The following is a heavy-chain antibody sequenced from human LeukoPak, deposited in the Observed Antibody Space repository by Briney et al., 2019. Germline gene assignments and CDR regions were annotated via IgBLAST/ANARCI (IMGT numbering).Heavy chain of an antibody. CDR3: ATNYYDSSGPLPFAFDI. V-gene: IGHV3-43*01. J-gene: IGHJ3*02. CDR2: ISWDGGST. Sequence: GGSLRLSCAASGFTFDDYTMHWVRQAPGKGLEWVSLISWDGGSTYYADSVKGRFTISRDNSKNSLYLQMNSLRTEDTALYYCATNYYDSSGPLPFAFDIWGQGTMVTVSS. CDR1: GFTFDDYT. D-gene: IGHD3-22*01.